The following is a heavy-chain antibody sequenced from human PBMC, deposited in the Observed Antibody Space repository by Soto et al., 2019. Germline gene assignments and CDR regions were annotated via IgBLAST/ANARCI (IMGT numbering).Heavy chain of an antibody. D-gene: IGHD6-13*01. J-gene: IGHJ4*02. CDR3: ARDSSSWYYFDY. CDR1: GFTFSSYA. V-gene: IGHV3-30-3*01. Sequence: GGSLRLSCAASGFTFSSYAMHWVRQAPGKGLEWVAVISYDGSNKYYADSVKGRFTISRDNSKNTLYLQMNSLRAEDTAVYYCARDSSSWYYFDYWGQGTLVTVSS. CDR2: ISYDGSNK.